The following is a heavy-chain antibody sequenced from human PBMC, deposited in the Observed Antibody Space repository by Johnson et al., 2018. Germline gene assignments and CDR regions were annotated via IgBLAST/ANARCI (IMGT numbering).Heavy chain of an antibody. V-gene: IGHV3-73*01. CDR3: SVLQWGAFDS. J-gene: IGHJ3*02. Sequence: VQLVQSGGGLVQPGGSLKLSCAASGFTFSGSAMHWVRQASGKGLEWVGRIRSKANSYATAYAASVKGRFTISRDDSKNTAYLQMNSLKTEDTAGYYCSVLQWGAFDSWGQGTMVTVSS. CDR2: IRSKANSYAT. CDR1: GFTFSGSA. D-gene: IGHD5-24*01.